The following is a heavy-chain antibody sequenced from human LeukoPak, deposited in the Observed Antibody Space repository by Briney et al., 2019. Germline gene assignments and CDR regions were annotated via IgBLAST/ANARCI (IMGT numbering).Heavy chain of an antibody. CDR2: IYYSGST. CDR3: ARDFDAFDI. V-gene: IGHV4-59*01. CDR1: GGSFSGYY. J-gene: IGHJ3*02. Sequence: SETLSLTCAVYGGSFSGYYWSWIRQPPGKRLEWIGYIYYSGSTNYNPSLKSRVTISVDTSKNQFSLKLSSVTAADTAVYYCARDFDAFDIWGQGTMVTVSS.